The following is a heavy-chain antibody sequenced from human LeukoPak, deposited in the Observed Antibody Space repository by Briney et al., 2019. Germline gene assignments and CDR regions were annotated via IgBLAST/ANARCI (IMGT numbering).Heavy chain of an antibody. Sequence: GGSLRLSCAASGFTFDTYWMSWVRQAPGKGLEWVSYISSSGSTIYYADSVKGRFTISRDNAKNSLYLQMNSLRAEDTAVYYCARYLGDWNYGALFDYWGQGTLVTVSS. D-gene: IGHD1-7*01. CDR1: GFTFDTYW. V-gene: IGHV3-48*04. J-gene: IGHJ4*02. CDR2: ISSSGSTI. CDR3: ARYLGDWNYGALFDY.